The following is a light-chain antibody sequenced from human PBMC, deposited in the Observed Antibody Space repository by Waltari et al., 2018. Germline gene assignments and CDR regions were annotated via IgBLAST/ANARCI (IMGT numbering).Light chain of an antibody. CDR1: QSVSSSY. Sequence: EIVLTQSPGTLSLSPGERATLSCRASQSVSSSYLAWYQQKPGQAPRLLIYGASSRATGIPDRFSGSGSGTDFTLTISRLEPEDXXVYYCQQYGSSRFTFGPGTKVDIK. CDR3: QQYGSSRFT. CDR2: GAS. V-gene: IGKV3-20*01. J-gene: IGKJ3*01.